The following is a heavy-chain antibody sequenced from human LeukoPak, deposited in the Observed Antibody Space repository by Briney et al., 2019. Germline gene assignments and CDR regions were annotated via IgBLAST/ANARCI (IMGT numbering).Heavy chain of an antibody. CDR1: GFTFSIYA. V-gene: IGHV3-30*04. CDR3: ARDVLRFLEWFGEGDY. CDR2: ISYDGSNK. D-gene: IGHD3-3*01. Sequence: PGGSLRLSCAASGFTFSIYAMHWVRQAPGKGLERVAVISYDGSNKYYADSVKGRFTISRDNSKNTLYLQMNSLRAEDTAVYYCARDVLRFLEWFGEGDYWGQGTLVTVSS. J-gene: IGHJ4*02.